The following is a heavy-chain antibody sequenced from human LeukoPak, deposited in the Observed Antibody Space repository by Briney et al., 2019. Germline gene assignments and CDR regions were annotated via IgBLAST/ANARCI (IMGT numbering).Heavy chain of an antibody. V-gene: IGHV4-38-2*02. Sequence: SETLSLTCTVSGYSISSTYYWGWIRQPPGKGLEWIGSIYHSEITYYNPSLKSRVTISVDTSKNQFSLKLSSVTAADTAVYYCAVNPVRGGSYGMDVWGQGTTVTVSS. CDR1: GYSISSTYY. CDR3: AVNPVRGGSYGMDV. J-gene: IGHJ6*02. CDR2: IYHSEIT. D-gene: IGHD3-10*02.